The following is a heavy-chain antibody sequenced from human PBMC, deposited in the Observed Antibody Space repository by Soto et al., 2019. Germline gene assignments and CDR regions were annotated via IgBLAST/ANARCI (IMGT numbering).Heavy chain of an antibody. CDR3: ATQWLRGAFDI. CDR2: ISSSGSTI. V-gene: IGHV3-11*01. Sequence: GSLRLSCAASGFTFSDYYMSWIRQAPGKGLEWVSYISSSGSTIYYADSVKGRFTISRDNAKNSLYLQMNSLRAEDTAVYYCATQWLRGAFDIWGQGTMVTVSS. J-gene: IGHJ3*02. D-gene: IGHD5-12*01. CDR1: GFTFSDYY.